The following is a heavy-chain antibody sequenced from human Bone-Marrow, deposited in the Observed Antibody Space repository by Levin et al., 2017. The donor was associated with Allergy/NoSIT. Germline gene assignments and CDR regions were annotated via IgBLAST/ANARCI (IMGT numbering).Heavy chain of an antibody. CDR3: AREGFYYDILRYYMDV. CDR2: LLYDGSNQ. J-gene: IGHJ6*03. V-gene: IGHV3-30*03. Sequence: GESLKISCAASGFTFSNYGMHWVRQAPGKGLEWVAVLLYDGSNQYYADSVKGRFTISRDNSKNTLYLQMNSLKSEDTAVYYCAREGFYYDILRYYMDVWGKGTTVTVSS. CDR1: GFTFSNYG. D-gene: IGHD3-9*01.